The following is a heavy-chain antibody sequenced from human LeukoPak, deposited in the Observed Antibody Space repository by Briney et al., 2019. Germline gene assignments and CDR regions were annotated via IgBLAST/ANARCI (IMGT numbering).Heavy chain of an antibody. Sequence: VASVKVSCKASGYTFTSYDINWVRQATGQGLEWMGWMNPNSGNTGHAQKFQGRVTITRNTSISTAYMELSSLRSEDTAVYYCARGQGPYDSSGDDAFDIWGQGTMVTVSS. D-gene: IGHD3-22*01. CDR1: GYTFTSYD. CDR2: MNPNSGNT. CDR3: ARGQGPYDSSGDDAFDI. J-gene: IGHJ3*02. V-gene: IGHV1-8*01.